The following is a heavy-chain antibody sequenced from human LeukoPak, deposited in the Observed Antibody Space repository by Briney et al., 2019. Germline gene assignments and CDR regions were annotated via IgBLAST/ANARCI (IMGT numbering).Heavy chain of an antibody. CDR2: ISSSSTFI. CDR3: ARDRSVASTDDY. J-gene: IGHJ4*02. V-gene: IGHV3-21*01. Sequence: GGSLRLPCAASGFSFSSYSMNWVRQAPGKGLEWVSSISSSSTFISYADSVKGRFNSSRDNAKNSLYLQMNSLTAEDTAVYYCARDRSVASTDDYWGPGTLVTVSS. D-gene: IGHD2-2*01. CDR1: GFSFSSYS.